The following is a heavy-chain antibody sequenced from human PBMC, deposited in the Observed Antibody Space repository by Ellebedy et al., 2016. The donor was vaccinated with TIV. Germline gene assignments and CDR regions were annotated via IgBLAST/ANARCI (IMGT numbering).Heavy chain of an antibody. V-gene: IGHV3-9*01. J-gene: IGHJ4*02. CDR1: GFTVDDYA. CDR3: AKDKRMITFGGVIDY. D-gene: IGHD3-16*01. Sequence: PGGSLRLSCAASGFTVDDYAMHWVRQAPGKGLDWASGISWNSGSIGYADSVKGRFTISRDNAKNSLYLQMNSLRAEDTALYYCAKDKRMITFGGVIDYWGQGTLVTVSS. CDR2: ISWNSGSI.